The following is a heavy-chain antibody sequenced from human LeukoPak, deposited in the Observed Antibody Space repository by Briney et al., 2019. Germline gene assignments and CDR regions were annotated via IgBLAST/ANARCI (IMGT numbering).Heavy chain of an antibody. CDR3: ASTVVVTANSPEYYFDY. V-gene: IGHV3-48*01. Sequence: GGSLRLSCAASGFTFSSYSMNWVRQAPGKGLEWVSYISSSSSTIYYADSVKGRFTISRDNAKNSLYLQMNSLRAEDTAVYYCASTVVVTANSPEYYFDYWGQGTLVTVSS. J-gene: IGHJ4*02. D-gene: IGHD2-21*02. CDR2: ISSSSSTI. CDR1: GFTFSSYS.